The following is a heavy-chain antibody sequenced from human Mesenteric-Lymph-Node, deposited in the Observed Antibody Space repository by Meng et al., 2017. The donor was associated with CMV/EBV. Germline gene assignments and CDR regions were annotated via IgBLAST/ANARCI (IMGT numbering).Heavy chain of an antibody. D-gene: IGHD3-3*01. J-gene: IGHJ4*02. Sequence: GESLKISCAASGFTFSSYAMHWVRQAPGKGLEWVAVISYDGSNKYYADSVKGRFTISRDNSKNTLYLQMNSLRAEDTAVYYCAKGLSPTILGVDTLFDYWGQGTLVTVSS. V-gene: IGHV3-30-3*01. CDR2: ISYDGSNK. CDR3: AKGLSPTILGVDTLFDY. CDR1: GFTFSSYA.